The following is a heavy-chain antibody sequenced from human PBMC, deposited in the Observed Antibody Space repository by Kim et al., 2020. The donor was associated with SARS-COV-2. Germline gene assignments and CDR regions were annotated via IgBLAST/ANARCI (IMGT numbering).Heavy chain of an antibody. CDR1: GYSISSGYY. CDR2: IYHSGST. CDR3: ARDPTWVVVVTAIIRPAGAFDI. Sequence: SETLSLTCTVSGYSISSGYYWGWIRQPPGKGLEWIGSIYHSGSTYYNPSLKSRVTISVDTSRNLFSLKLSSVTAADTAVYYCARDPTWVVVVTAIIRPAGAFDIWGQGTMVTVSS. D-gene: IGHD2-21*02. J-gene: IGHJ3*02. V-gene: IGHV4-38-2*02.